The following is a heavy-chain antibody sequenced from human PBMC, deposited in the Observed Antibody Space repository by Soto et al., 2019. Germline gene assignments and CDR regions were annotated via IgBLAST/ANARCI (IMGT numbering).Heavy chain of an antibody. Sequence: QVQLVESGGGVVQPGRSLRLSCAASGFTFSSYGMHRVRHAPGKGLEWVAVISYDGSNKYYADSVKGRFTISRDNSKNTLYLQMNSLKAEDTAVYYCAKDRRTNYYYGMDVWGQGTTVTVSS. V-gene: IGHV3-30*18. CDR3: AKDRRTNYYYGMDV. CDR2: ISYDGSNK. J-gene: IGHJ6*02. CDR1: GFTFSSYG.